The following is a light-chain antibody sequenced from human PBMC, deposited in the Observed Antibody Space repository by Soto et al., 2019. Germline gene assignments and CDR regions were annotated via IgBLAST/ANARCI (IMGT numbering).Light chain of an antibody. CDR3: QQYDNLPLT. CDR2: WAS. CDR1: QSVLYISNNKNY. J-gene: IGKJ4*01. V-gene: IGKV4-1*01. Sequence: DIVMTQSPDSLAVSLGERATINCKSSQSVLYISNNKNYLAWYQQKPGQSPKLLIYWASTRESGVPDRFSGSGSGTDFTLTISSLQAEDVAVYYCQQYDNLPLTFGGGTKVEIK.